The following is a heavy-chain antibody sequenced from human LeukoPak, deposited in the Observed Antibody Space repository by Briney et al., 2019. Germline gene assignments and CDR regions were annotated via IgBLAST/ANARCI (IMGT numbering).Heavy chain of an antibody. Sequence: GGSLRLSCAASGFTVSSNYMTWVRQAPGKGLEWVSVIHKNAITYYADSVKGRFTISRDNSKNTLYLQMNSLRAEDTAVYYCAKRRGLELLYYYYMDVWGKGTTVTVSS. CDR1: GFTVSSNY. J-gene: IGHJ6*03. CDR2: IHKNAIT. V-gene: IGHV3-53*01. D-gene: IGHD1-7*01. CDR3: AKRRGLELLYYYYMDV.